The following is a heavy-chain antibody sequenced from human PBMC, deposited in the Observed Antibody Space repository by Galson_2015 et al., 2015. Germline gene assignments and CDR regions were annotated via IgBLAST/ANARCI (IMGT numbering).Heavy chain of an antibody. CDR3: ARTSATGTDY. CDR2: TYYNSKWYN. J-gene: IGHJ4*02. V-gene: IGHV6-1*01. CDR1: GDIVSSNSTA. D-gene: IGHD1-1*01. Sequence: CAISGDIVSSNSTAWNWIRQSPSRGLEWLGRTYYNSKWYNDYASSVKSRISISPDTSKNQFSLHLNSVTPEDTAVYYCARTSATGTDYWGQGTLVTVSS.